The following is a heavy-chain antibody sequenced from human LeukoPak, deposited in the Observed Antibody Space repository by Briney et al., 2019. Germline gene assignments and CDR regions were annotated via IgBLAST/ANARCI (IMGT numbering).Heavy chain of an antibody. D-gene: IGHD5-12*01. CDR1: GYTFTSYG. Sequence: ASVKVSCKASGYTFTSYGISWVRQAPGQGLEWMGWISAYNGNTNYAQKLQGRVTMTTDTSTSTAYMELRSLRSDDTAVHYCARGPAARVARPYYYYGMDVWGQGTTVTVSS. CDR3: ARGPAARVARPYYYYGMDV. J-gene: IGHJ6*02. CDR2: ISAYNGNT. V-gene: IGHV1-18*01.